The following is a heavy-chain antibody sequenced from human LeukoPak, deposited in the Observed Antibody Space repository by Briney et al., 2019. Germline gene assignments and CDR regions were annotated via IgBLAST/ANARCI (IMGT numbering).Heavy chain of an antibody. V-gene: IGHV3-21*01. J-gene: IGHJ6*02. CDR1: GFTFSSYS. Sequence: GGSLRLSCAASGFTFSSYSMNWVRQAPGKGLEWVSSISSSSYIYYADSVKGRFTISRDNAKNSLYLQMNSLRAVDTAVYYCARDEEWLDYYGMDVWGQGTTVTVSS. D-gene: IGHD5-12*01. CDR3: ARDEEWLDYYGMDV. CDR2: ISSSSYI.